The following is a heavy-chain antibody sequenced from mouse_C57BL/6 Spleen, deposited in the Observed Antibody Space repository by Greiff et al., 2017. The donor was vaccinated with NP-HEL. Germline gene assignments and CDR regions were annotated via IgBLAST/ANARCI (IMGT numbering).Heavy chain of an antibody. CDR2: ISRGGSYT. V-gene: IGHV5-6*02. CDR1: GFTFSSYG. J-gene: IGHJ3*01. CDR3: GRQGWDNLWFAY. Sequence: DVKLVESGADLVKPGGSLKLSCAASGFTFSSYGMSWVRQTPDKSLEWVATISRGGSYTNYPDSFKGRFTISRDNAKNTLYLQMSSLKSEDTAMYYCGRQGWDNLWFAYWGQGTLVTVSA. D-gene: IGHD3-3*01.